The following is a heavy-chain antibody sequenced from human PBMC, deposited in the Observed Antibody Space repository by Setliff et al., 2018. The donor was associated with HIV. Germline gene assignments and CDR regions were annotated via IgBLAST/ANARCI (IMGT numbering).Heavy chain of an antibody. V-gene: IGHV1-18*01. CDR1: GYTFTSYG. Sequence: ASVKVSCKASGYTFTSYGISWVRQAPGQGLEWMGWISAHNGNTNYAQKLQGRVTMTTDTSTSTAYMELRNLGSDDTAVYYCARDTPVGAFDIWGQGTMVTVSS. J-gene: IGHJ3*02. CDR3: ARDTPVGAFDI. CDR2: ISAHNGNT.